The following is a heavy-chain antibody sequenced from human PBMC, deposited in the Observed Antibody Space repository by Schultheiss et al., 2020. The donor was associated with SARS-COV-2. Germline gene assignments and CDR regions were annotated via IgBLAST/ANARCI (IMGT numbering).Heavy chain of an antibody. CDR3: ARGLHTAMVYWYFDL. CDR2: INHSGST. J-gene: IGHJ2*01. Sequence: LETLSLTCAVYGGSFSGYYWSWIRQPPGKGLEWIGEINHSGSTNYNPSLKSRVTISVDTSKNQFSLKLSSVTAADTAVYYCARGLHTAMVYWYFDLWGRGTLVTVSS. CDR1: GGSFSGYY. V-gene: IGHV4-34*01. D-gene: IGHD5-18*01.